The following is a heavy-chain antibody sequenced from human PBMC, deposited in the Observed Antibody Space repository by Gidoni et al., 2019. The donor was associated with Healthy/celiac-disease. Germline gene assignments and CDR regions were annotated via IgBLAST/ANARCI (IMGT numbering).Heavy chain of an antibody. CDR2: ISSSSSYI. D-gene: IGHD3-3*01. CDR3: ARGVELRFLEWLNYGMDV. CDR1: GFTFSSYS. V-gene: IGHV3-21*01. Sequence: EVQLVESGGGLVKPGGSLRLSCAASGFTFSSYSMNWVRQAPGKGLEWVSSISSSSSYIYYADSVKGRFTISRDNAKNSLYLQMNSLRAEDTAVYYCARGVELRFLEWLNYGMDVWGQGTTVTVSS. J-gene: IGHJ6*02.